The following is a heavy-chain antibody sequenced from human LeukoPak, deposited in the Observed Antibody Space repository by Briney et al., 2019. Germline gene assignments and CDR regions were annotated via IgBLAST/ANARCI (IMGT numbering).Heavy chain of an antibody. Sequence: GGSLRLSCAASGFTFSGYDMSWVRQAPGKGLEWVSYTSSSSSTIYCADSVKSRFTISRDNAKNSLYLQMNSLRAEDTAVYYCARDQSGYDPPLYYYYMDVWGKGTTVTVSS. CDR1: GFTFSGYD. D-gene: IGHD5-12*01. J-gene: IGHJ6*03. CDR3: ARDQSGYDPPLYYYYMDV. CDR2: TSSSSSTI. V-gene: IGHV3-48*04.